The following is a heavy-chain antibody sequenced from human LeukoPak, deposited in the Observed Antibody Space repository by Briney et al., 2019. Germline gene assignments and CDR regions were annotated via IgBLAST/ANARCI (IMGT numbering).Heavy chain of an antibody. V-gene: IGHV4-61*01. CDR3: ARDRFGGSPGWFDP. CDR2: IYYSGST. Sequence: SETLSLTCTVSGGSISSSNYYWSWIRQPPGKGLEWIGYIYYSGSTNYNPSLKSRVTISVDTSKNQFSLKLSSVTAADTAVYYCARDRFGGSPGWFDPWGQGTLVTVSS. CDR1: GGSISSSNYY. D-gene: IGHD3-16*01. J-gene: IGHJ5*02.